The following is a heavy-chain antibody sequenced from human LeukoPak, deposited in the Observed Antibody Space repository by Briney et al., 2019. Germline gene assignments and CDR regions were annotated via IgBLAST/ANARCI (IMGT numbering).Heavy chain of an antibody. D-gene: IGHD3-9*01. J-gene: IGHJ3*02. CDR3: ARYFSILTCYFNAFYI. V-gene: IGHV3-7*01. CDR2: IKQDGSEK. Sequence: GGSLRLSCAASGFTFSSYWMSWVRQAPGKGLEWVANIKQDGSEKYYADSVKGRFTISRDNAKNSLYLQMNSLRAEDTGVYYCARYFSILTCYFNAFYIWGQGTMVTVSS. CDR1: GFTFSSYW.